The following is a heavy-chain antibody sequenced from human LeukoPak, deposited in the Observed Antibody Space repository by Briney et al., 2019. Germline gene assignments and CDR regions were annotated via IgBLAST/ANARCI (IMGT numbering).Heavy chain of an antibody. CDR2: ISWDGGST. CDR3: EKGSNLVFGELAY. Sequence: GGSLRLSCAASGFTFDDYAMHWVRQAPGKGLEWVSLISWDGGSTYYADSVKGRFTISRDNSKNSLYLQMNSLRAEDTALYYCEKGSNLVFGELAYWGQGTLVTVSS. V-gene: IGHV3-43D*03. J-gene: IGHJ4*02. CDR1: GFTFDDYA. D-gene: IGHD3-10*02.